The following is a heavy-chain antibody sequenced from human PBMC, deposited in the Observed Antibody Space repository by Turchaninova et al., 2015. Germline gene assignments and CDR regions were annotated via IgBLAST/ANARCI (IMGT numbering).Heavy chain of an antibody. J-gene: IGHJ4*02. Sequence: QVQLQESGPGLVKTSETLSLTCTVSGGSISSYFWSWIRQPPGKGLEWIGHIYYTGGTNYNPSLKGRVTISVDTSKNQFSLKRSSVTAADTAVYYCARDPQGYTYDYWGQGALVTVSS. CDR3: ARDPQGYTYDY. CDR2: IYYTGGT. V-gene: IGHV4-59*01. CDR1: GGSISSYF. D-gene: IGHD5-18*01.